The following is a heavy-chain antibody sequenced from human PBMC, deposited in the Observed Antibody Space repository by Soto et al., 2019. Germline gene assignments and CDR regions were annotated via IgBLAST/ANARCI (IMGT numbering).Heavy chain of an antibody. CDR3: ARDKRDLRFLEWSYYFDY. CDR2: ISYDGSNK. D-gene: IGHD3-3*01. V-gene: IGHV3-30-3*01. Sequence: PGGSLRLSCAASGFTFSSYAMHWVHQAPGKGLEWVAVISYDGSNKYYADSVKGRFTISRDNSKNTLYLQLNSLRAEDTAVYYCARDKRDLRFLEWSYYFDYWGQGTLVTVSS. CDR1: GFTFSSYA. J-gene: IGHJ4*02.